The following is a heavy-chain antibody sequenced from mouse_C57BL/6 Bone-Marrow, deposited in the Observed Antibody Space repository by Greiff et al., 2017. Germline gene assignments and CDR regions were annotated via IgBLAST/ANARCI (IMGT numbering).Heavy chain of an antibody. CDR3: ARSYYGTQLRGYFDV. V-gene: IGHV1-18*01. D-gene: IGHD1-1*01. J-gene: IGHJ1*03. CDR2: INPNNGGT. CDR1: GYTFTDYN. Sequence: EVQLQQSGPELVKPGDSVKIPCKASGYTFTDYNMDWVKQSHGKSLEWIGDINPNNGGTIYNQKFKGKATLTVDKSSSTAYMELRSLTSEDTAVYYCARSYYGTQLRGYFDVCGTGTTVTVSS.